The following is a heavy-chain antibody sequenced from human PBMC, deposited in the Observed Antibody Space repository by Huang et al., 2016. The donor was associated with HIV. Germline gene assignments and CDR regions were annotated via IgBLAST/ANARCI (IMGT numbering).Heavy chain of an antibody. CDR1: GFTFRDHP. Sequence: QVQLVESGGGVVQPGRSLRLSCAVSGFTFRDHPMNWVSQAPGKGLEGVAVISFDGRNKFYADFVRGRFTISRDNSKNILYLQLNSLTPADTSIYYCARDTTTVAGLDFWGQGALVTVSS. J-gene: IGHJ4*02. CDR2: ISFDGRNK. CDR3: ARDTTTVAGLDF. V-gene: IGHV3-30*14. D-gene: IGHD6-19*01.